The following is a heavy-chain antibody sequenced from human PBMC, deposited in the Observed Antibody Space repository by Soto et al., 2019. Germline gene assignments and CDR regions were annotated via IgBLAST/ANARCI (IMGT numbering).Heavy chain of an antibody. D-gene: IGHD2-2*01. CDR2: INPNSGGT. V-gene: IGHV1-2*02. CDR3: ARYCSSTSCDHYFDY. CDR1: GYTFTGYY. Sequence: ASVKVSCKASGYTFTGYYMHWVRQAPGQGLEWMGWINPNSGGTNYAQKFQGRVTMTRDTSISTAYMELRSLRSDDTAVYYCARYCSSTSCDHYFDYWGQGTLVTVS. J-gene: IGHJ4*02.